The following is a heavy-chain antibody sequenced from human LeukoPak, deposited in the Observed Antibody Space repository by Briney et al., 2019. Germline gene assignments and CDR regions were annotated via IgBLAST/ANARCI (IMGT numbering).Heavy chain of an antibody. CDR2: ISSSSSYI. V-gene: IGHV3-21*01. J-gene: IGHJ4*02. Sequence: GGSLRLSCAASGFTFSSYSMNWVRQAPGKGLEWVSSISSSSSYIYYADSVKGRFTISRDNAKNSLYLQMNSLRAEDTAVCYCARDRYCSSTSCYDYWGQGTLVTVSS. D-gene: IGHD2-2*01. CDR1: GFTFSSYS. CDR3: ARDRYCSSTSCYDY.